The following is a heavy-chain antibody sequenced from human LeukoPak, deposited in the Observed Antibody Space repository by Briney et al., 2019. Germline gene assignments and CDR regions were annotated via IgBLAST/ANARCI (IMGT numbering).Heavy chain of an antibody. CDR1: GYTFTDYY. Sequence: ASVKVSCKASGYTFTDYYMHWVRQAPGQGFEWMGWINPNSGDTNYAQKFQGRVTMTRDTSISTAHMELSRLRSEDTAVYYCARDHRERFLEWLSPKNYYYGMDVWGQGTTVTVSS. J-gene: IGHJ6*02. D-gene: IGHD3-3*01. CDR2: INPNSGDT. V-gene: IGHV1-2*02. CDR3: ARDHRERFLEWLSPKNYYYGMDV.